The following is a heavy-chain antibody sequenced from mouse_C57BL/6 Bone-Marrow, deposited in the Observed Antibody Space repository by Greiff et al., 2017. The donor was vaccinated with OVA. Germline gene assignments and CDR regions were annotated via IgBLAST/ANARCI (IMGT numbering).Heavy chain of an antibody. D-gene: IGHD1-1*01. CDR2: IYPRSGNT. J-gene: IGHJ4*01. CDR3: ARAGILLRRRAMDY. Sequence: VQLQQSGAELARPGASVKLSCKASGYTFTSYGISWVKQRTGQGLEWIGEIYPRSGNTYYNEKFKGKATLTADKSSSTAYMELRSLTSEDSAVYFGARAGILLRRRAMDYWGQGTSVTVSS. CDR1: GYTFTSYG. V-gene: IGHV1-81*01.